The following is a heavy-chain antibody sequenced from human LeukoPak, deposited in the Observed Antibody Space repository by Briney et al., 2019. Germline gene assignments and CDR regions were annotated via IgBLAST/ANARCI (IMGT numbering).Heavy chain of an antibody. Sequence: QAGGSLRLSCAASGFTFDDYAMHWVRQAPGKGLEWVSGISWNSGSIGYADSVKGRFTISRDNAKNSLYLQMNSLRAKDTALYYCAKDSYYDFWSGYGYFDYWGQGTLVTVSS. CDR2: ISWNSGSI. CDR1: GFTFDDYA. V-gene: IGHV3-9*01. J-gene: IGHJ4*02. CDR3: AKDSYYDFWSGYGYFDY. D-gene: IGHD3-3*01.